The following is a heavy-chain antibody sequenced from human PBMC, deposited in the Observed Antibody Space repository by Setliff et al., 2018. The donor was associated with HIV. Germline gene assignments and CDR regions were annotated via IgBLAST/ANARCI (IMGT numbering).Heavy chain of an antibody. V-gene: IGHV1-18*01. D-gene: IGHD4-17*01. CDR2: ISTYNGNT. Sequence: ASVKVSCKASGYTFTAFGMNWLRQAPGQGPEWMGWISTYNGNTNYAQKFQGRVTMTTDTSTSTVYMELRSLRSDDTAAYYCAKDPSVTVTTIWGQGTMVTVSS. CDR3: AKDPSVTVTTI. CDR1: GYTFTAFG. J-gene: IGHJ3*02.